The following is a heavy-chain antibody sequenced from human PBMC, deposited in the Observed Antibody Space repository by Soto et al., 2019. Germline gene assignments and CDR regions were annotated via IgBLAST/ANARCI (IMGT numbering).Heavy chain of an antibody. J-gene: IGHJ4*02. CDR3: AREWQQLVQNYFDY. CDR2: ISAYNGNT. V-gene: IGHV1-18*01. Sequence: ASVKVSCKASGYTFTSYGISCVRQAPGQGLEWMGWISAYNGNTNYAQKLQGRVTMTTDTSTSTAYMELRSLRSDDTAVYYCAREWQQLVQNYFDYWGQGTLVTVSS. D-gene: IGHD6-13*01. CDR1: GYTFTSYG.